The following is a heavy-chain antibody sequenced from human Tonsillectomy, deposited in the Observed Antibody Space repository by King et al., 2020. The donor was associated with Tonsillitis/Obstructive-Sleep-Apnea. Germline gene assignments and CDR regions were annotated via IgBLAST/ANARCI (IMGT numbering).Heavy chain of an antibody. Sequence: QLVQSGAEVKKPGESLRISCEGSAFTFSSYWITWVRQMPGKGLEWMGRIDPSDSYNNYSPAFQGHVTISADKSLSTAYLQWSSLKASDTAMYYCATSRRWEWGLVGDAFDIWGQGTMVTVSS. J-gene: IGHJ3*02. D-gene: IGHD1-26*01. CDR3: ATSRRWEWGLVGDAFDI. CDR1: AFTFSSYW. V-gene: IGHV5-10-1*01. CDR2: IDPSDSYN.